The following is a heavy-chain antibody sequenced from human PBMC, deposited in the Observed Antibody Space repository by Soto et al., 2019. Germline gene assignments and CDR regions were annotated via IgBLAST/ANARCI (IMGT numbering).Heavy chain of an antibody. V-gene: IGHV3-30-3*01. J-gene: IGHJ4*02. Sequence: QVQLVESGGGVVQPGRSLRLSCAASGFTFNNYAMHWVRQAPGEGLEWVAVISFDGSTKYYADSVKGRFTISRDNSKNTLYLQMNSLRAEDTAVYYCASPRLSSDGTTPIDYWGQGTLVTVSS. D-gene: IGHD1-1*01. CDR1: GFTFNNYA. CDR2: ISFDGSTK. CDR3: ASPRLSSDGTTPIDY.